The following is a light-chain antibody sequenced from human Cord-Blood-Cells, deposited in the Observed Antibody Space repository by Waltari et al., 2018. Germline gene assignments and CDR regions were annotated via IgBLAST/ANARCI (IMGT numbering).Light chain of an antibody. CDR1: SSAAGGYNI. Sequence: QSALTQPASVSGSPGQSITISCTGTSSAAGGYNIFSWYQQHPGKAHKLMIYEGSKRPSGVSNRFSGSKSGNTASLTISGLQAEDEADYYCCSYAGSSTLVFGGGTKLTVL. J-gene: IGLJ2*01. CDR2: EGS. CDR3: CSYAGSSTLV. V-gene: IGLV2-23*01.